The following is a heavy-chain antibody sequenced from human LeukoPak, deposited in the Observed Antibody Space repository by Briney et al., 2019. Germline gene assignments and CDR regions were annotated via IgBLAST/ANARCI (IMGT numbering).Heavy chain of an antibody. D-gene: IGHD2/OR15-2a*01. J-gene: IGHJ6*03. CDR2: INHSGST. CDR1: GGSFSVYY. Sequence: KPSETLSLTCGVYGGSFSVYYWSWIRQSPGEGLEWIGEINHSGSTNYNPSLKSRVTVSVDTSKNQFSLKLSSVTAADTAVYYCATNSRGNYYYYMDAWAKGTTVAVSS. V-gene: IGHV4-34*01. CDR3: ATNSRGNYYYYMDA.